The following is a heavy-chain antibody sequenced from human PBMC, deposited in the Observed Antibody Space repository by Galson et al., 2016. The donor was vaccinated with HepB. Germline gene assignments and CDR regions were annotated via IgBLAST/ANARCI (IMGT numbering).Heavy chain of an antibody. D-gene: IGHD3-3*01. CDR2: ITASGTTT. CDR3: AKDANFWSGYPEDAFDM. Sequence: SLRLSCAASGFAFTFYAMNWVRQTPGKGLEWVASITASGTTTHYANSVEGRFTVSRDSSKNMLFLQMNSLRVEDTAVYYCAKDANFWSGYPEDAFDMWGQGTMVTVSS. V-gene: IGHV3-23*01. CDR1: GFAFTFYA. J-gene: IGHJ3*02.